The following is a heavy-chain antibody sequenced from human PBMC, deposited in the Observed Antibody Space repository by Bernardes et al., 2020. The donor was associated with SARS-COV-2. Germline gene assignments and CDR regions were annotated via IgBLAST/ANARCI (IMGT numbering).Heavy chain of an antibody. CDR2: IKSKSEGGTI. J-gene: IGHJ4*02. V-gene: IGHV3-15*07. CDR3: TTASYDFWSSYMYYCDN. CDR1: GFTFSNAW. Sequence: GGSLRLSCAASGFTFSNAWMNWVRPAPGKGLEWVGRIKSKSEGGTIDYAAPVKGRSSISRDDSKNTLYLQMNSLKTEDTAVYYCTTASYDFWSSYMYYCDNWGQGTLVTVSS. D-gene: IGHD3-3*01.